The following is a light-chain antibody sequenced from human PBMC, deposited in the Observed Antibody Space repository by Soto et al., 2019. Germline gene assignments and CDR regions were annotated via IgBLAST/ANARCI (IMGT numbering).Light chain of an antibody. J-gene: IGLJ2*01. Sequence: QSVLTQPASVSGSPGQSITISCTGTSSDDGSYNLVSWYQQHPGKAPKLMIYEVSKRPSGVSNRFSGSKSGNTASLTISGLQAEDEADYYCCSYAGSSTSYVVFGGGTKLTVL. CDR3: CSYAGSSTSYVV. V-gene: IGLV2-23*02. CDR1: SSDDGSYNL. CDR2: EVS.